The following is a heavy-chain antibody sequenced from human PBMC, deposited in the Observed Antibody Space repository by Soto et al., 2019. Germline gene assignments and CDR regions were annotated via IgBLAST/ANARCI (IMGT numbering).Heavy chain of an antibody. CDR3: AHRPRGYSYHFDY. V-gene: IGHV2-5*02. D-gene: IGHD5-18*01. J-gene: IGHJ4*02. CDR2: IYWDDDE. CDR1: GFSLTTRGVG. Sequence: QITLKESGPTLVKPTQTLTLTCTFSGFSLTTRGVGVGWIRQPPGKALEWLALIYWDDDEGYSPSLKSRLTITTDTSKNQVVLTMPYMDPVDTATYYCAHRPRGYSYHFDYWGQGTLVTVSS.